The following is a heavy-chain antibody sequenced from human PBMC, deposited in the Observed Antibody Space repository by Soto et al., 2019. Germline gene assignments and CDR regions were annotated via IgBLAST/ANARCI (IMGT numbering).Heavy chain of an antibody. CDR1: GFSLSNARMG. CDR2: IFSNDEK. V-gene: IGHV2-26*01. CDR3: ARTFYIYGLDALDI. Sequence: QVTLKESGPVLVKPTETLTLTCTVSGFSLSNARMGVSWIRQPPGKALEWLAHIFSNDEKSYSTSLKSSLTISKDTSKSQVVLTMTNMDPVDTATYYCARTFYIYGLDALDIWGQGTMVTFSS. D-gene: IGHD4-17*01. J-gene: IGHJ3*02.